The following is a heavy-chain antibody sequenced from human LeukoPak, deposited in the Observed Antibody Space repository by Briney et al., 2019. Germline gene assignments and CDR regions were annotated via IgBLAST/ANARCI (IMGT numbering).Heavy chain of an antibody. CDR1: GFTFDDYG. Sequence: PGGSLRLSCAASGFTFDDYGMSWVRRAPGKGLEWVSGINWNGGSTGYADSVKGRFTISRDNAKNSLYLQMNSLRAEDTALYYCARASDILTGYYNSPFDYWGQGTLVTVSS. D-gene: IGHD3-9*01. CDR3: ARASDILTGYYNSPFDY. V-gene: IGHV3-20*04. J-gene: IGHJ4*02. CDR2: INWNGGST.